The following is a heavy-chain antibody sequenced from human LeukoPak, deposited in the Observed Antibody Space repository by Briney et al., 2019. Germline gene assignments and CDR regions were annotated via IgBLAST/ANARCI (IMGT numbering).Heavy chain of an antibody. Sequence: PGESLRLSCAASGFTFRNYGMSWVRQAPGKGLEWVSVVSESDRSAVYGDSVKGRFTISRDNSKNTVYLQMNSLRAEDTAVYYCAPDLRGAAWSLDYWGQGTLVTVSS. J-gene: IGHJ4*02. CDR3: APDLRGAAWSLDY. V-gene: IGHV3-23*01. D-gene: IGHD2-15*01. CDR1: GFTFRNYG. CDR2: VSESDRSA.